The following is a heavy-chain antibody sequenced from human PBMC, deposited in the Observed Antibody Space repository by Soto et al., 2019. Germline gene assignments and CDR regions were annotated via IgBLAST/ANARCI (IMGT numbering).Heavy chain of an antibody. CDR2: IIPIFGTA. CDR1: GGTFSSYA. D-gene: IGHD2-21*02. CDR3: ARGGGLNCGGDPAGAFDI. Sequence: QVQLVQSGAEVKKPGSSVKVSCKASGGTFSSYAISWVRQAPGQGLEWMGGIIPIFGTANYAQKFQGRVTITADESTTTANVERSGLRSEDTAVYFCARGGGLNCGGDPAGAFDIWGQGTMVTVSS. J-gene: IGHJ3*02. V-gene: IGHV1-69*12.